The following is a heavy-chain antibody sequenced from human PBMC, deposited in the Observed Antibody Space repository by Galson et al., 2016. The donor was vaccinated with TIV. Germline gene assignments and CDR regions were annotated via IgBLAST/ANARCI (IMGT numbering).Heavy chain of an antibody. Sequence: SLRLSCAASGFAFSNYWMSWVRQAPGKGLERIGEIYHSGGTYYNPSLRNRLTTSVDTSKNQVSLRLSAVTAADTAVYYCARHLDVGDYDNSGYPDYFDSWGQGTLVTVSS. D-gene: IGHD3-22*01. CDR1: GFAFSNYW. CDR2: IYHSGGT. V-gene: IGHV4-4*02. CDR3: ARHLDVGDYDNSGYPDYFDS. J-gene: IGHJ4*02.